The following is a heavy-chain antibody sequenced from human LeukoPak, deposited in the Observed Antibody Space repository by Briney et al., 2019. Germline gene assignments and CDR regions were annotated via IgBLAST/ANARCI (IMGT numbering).Heavy chain of an antibody. CDR2: IKHDGSEK. V-gene: IGHV3-7*02. CDR1: GFTFSNCW. CDR3: ASTFYGDSPPY. Sequence: PGGSLRLSCAASGFTFSNCWMSWVRQAPGKGLEWVANIKHDGSEKYCVESVKGRFTISRDNAKNSLYLQMNSLRAEDTAVYYCASTFYGDSPPYWGQGTLVTVSS. D-gene: IGHD4-17*01. J-gene: IGHJ4*02.